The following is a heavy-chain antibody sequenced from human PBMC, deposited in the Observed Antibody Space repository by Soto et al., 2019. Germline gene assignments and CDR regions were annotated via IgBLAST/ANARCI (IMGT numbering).Heavy chain of an antibody. D-gene: IGHD6-13*01. V-gene: IGHV1-3*01. J-gene: IGHJ5*02. Sequence: ASVKVSGKASGYTFTSYGIHWVRQAPGQRLEWMGWINAANGDTKYSPKFQGRVTITRDTSTSTAYMELRSLRSDDTAVYYCATAEPRIAALFNWFDPWGQGTLVTVSS. CDR2: INAANGDT. CDR3: ATAEPRIAALFNWFDP. CDR1: GYTFTSYG.